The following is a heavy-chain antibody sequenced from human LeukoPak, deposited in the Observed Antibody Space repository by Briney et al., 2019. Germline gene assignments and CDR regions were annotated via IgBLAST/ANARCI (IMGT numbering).Heavy chain of an antibody. CDR1: GPAFNMYW. J-gene: IGHJ4*02. D-gene: IGHD4-17*01. Sequence: PGGALRLSCAATGPAFNMYWMHWVRQAPGKGLVWVSHIDRDGRRTSYAASVKGRFTISRDNAKNSLYLQMNSLRAEDTAVYYCARAGGDPPFAEYWGQGTLVTVSS. V-gene: IGHV3-74*01. CDR2: IDRDGRRT. CDR3: ARAGGDPPFAEY.